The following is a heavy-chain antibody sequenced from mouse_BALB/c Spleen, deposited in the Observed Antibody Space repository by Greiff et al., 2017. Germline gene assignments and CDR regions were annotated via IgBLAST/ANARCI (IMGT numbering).Heavy chain of an antibody. Sequence: EVKVVESGGGLVKPGGSLKLSCAASGFTFTDYYMYWVRQTPEKRLEWVATISDGGSYTYYPDSVKGRFTISRDNAKNNLYLQMSSLKSEDTAMYYCARAGGGYWGQGTSVTVSS. V-gene: IGHV5-4*02. J-gene: IGHJ4*01. CDR1: GFTFTDYY. CDR2: ISDGGSYT. CDR3: ARAGGGY.